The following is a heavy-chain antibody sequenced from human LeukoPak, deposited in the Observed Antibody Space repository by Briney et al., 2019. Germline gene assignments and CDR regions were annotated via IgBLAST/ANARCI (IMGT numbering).Heavy chain of an antibody. CDR3: ARVSYCGGDCYPFDY. V-gene: IGHV4-59*01. CDR2: IYYSGST. D-gene: IGHD2-21*02. J-gene: IGHJ4*02. CDR1: GGSISSYY. Sequence: ASETLSLTCTVSGGSISSYYWSWIRQPPGKGLEWIGYIYYSGSTNYNPSLKSRVTISVDTSKNQFSLKLSSVTAADTAVYYCARVSYCGGDCYPFDYWGQGTLVTVSS.